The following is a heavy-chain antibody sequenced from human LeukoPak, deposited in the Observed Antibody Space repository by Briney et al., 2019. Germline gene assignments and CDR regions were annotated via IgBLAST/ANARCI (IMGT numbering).Heavy chain of an antibody. CDR2: MNPNSGNT. V-gene: IGHV1-8*01. Sequence: ASVKVSCKAPGYTFTSYDINWVRQATGQGLEWMGWMNPNSGNTGYAQKFQGRVTMTRNTSISTAYMELSSLRSEDTAVYYCARTFSCSGGSCYSPFDYWGQGTLVTVSS. D-gene: IGHD2-15*01. CDR1: GYTFTSYD. CDR3: ARTFSCSGGSCYSPFDY. J-gene: IGHJ4*02.